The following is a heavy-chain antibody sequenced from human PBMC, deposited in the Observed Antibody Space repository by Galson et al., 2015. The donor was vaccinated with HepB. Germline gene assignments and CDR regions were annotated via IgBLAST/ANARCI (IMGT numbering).Heavy chain of an antibody. Sequence: SETLSLTCTVSGVSISSSSYHWGWIRQSPGKGLEWIGTIYYSGSIYYNPSLKSRVTISVDTSKNQFSLKLSSVTAADTAVYYCARIGTGYDSEGWFDPWGQGTLVIVSS. CDR3: ARIGTGYDSEGWFDP. D-gene: IGHD5-12*01. CDR2: IYYSGSI. V-gene: IGHV4-39*01. CDR1: GVSISSSSYH. J-gene: IGHJ5*02.